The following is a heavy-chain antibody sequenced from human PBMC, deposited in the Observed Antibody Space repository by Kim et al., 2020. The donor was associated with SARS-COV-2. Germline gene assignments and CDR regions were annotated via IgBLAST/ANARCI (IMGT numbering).Heavy chain of an antibody. J-gene: IGHJ4*02. D-gene: IGHD1-20*01. CDR2: ISSSGSTI. V-gene: IGHV3-48*03. Sequence: GGSLRLSCAASGFTFSSYEMNWVRQAPGKGLEWVSYISSSGSTIYYADSVKGRFTISRDNAKNSLYLQMNSLRAEDTAVYYCASILGIAYNWNYFDYWGQGTLVTVSS. CDR3: ASILGIAYNWNYFDY. CDR1: GFTFSSYE.